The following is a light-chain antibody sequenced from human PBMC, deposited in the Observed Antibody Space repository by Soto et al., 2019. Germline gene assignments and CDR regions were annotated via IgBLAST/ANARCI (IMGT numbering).Light chain of an antibody. CDR1: NSDVGAYNH. J-gene: IGLJ1*01. V-gene: IGLV2-8*01. Sequence: QSALTQPPSASGSPGQSVTISCIGSNSDVGAYNHVSWYQQHPGKAPKLIIYEVGERPSGVPDRFSGSKSGNTASLTVSGLQAEDEADYYCCSYAGSNNFVFGTGTKLTVL. CDR3: CSYAGSNNFV. CDR2: EVG.